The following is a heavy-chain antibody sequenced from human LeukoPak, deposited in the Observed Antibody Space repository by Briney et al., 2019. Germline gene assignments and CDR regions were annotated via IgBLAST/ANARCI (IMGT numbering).Heavy chain of an antibody. Sequence: GSLRLSCAASGFTFSSYDMHWVRQATGKGLEWVSAIGTAGDTYYPGSVKGRFTISIENAKNSLYLQMNSLRAEDTAVYYCANPGRPMVRGVSYYFDYWGQGTLVTVSS. CDR1: GFTFSSYD. D-gene: IGHD3-10*01. J-gene: IGHJ4*02. CDR2: IGTAGDT. V-gene: IGHV3-13*01. CDR3: ANPGRPMVRGVSYYFDY.